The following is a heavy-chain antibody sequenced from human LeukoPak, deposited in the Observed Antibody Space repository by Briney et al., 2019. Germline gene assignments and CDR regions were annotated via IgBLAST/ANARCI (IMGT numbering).Heavy chain of an antibody. Sequence: SETLSLTCAVYGGSFSGYYWSWIRQPPGKGLEWIGEINHSGSTNYNPSLKSRVTISVDTSKNQFSLKLSSVTAADTAVYYCARGLSYCGGDCYGWLLRLNTPGFGYWGQGTLVTVSS. V-gene: IGHV4-34*01. CDR2: INHSGST. D-gene: IGHD2-21*02. CDR1: GGSFSGYY. CDR3: ARGLSYCGGDCYGWLLRLNTPGFGY. J-gene: IGHJ4*02.